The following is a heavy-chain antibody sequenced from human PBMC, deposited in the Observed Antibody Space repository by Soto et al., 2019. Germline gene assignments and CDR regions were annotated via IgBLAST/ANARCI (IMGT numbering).Heavy chain of an antibody. V-gene: IGHV1-8*01. Sequence: QVQLVQSGAEVKKPGASVKVSCKASGYTFTSYDINWVRQATGQGLEWMGWMNPNSGNTGYAQKFQGRVTMSRNTSISTAYMERSSLRCEDTAVYYCARRGNSSSWYYYYYDGMDVWGQGTTVTVSS. CDR3: ARRGNSSSWYYYYYDGMDV. CDR2: MNPNSGNT. D-gene: IGHD6-13*01. J-gene: IGHJ6*02. CDR1: GYTFTSYD.